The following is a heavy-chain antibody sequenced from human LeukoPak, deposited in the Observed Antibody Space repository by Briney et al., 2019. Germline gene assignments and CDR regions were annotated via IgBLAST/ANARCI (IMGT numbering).Heavy chain of an antibody. V-gene: IGHV4-34*01. CDR2: INHSGST. Sequence: PSETLSLTCAVYGGSFSGYYWSWIRQPPGKGLGWIGEINHSGSTNYNPSLKSRVTISVDTSKNQFSLKLSSVTAADTAVYYCARGPRYYDYVWGSYRPFDYWGQGTLVTVSS. CDR1: GGSFSGYY. CDR3: ARGPRYYDYVWGSYRPFDY. D-gene: IGHD3-16*02. J-gene: IGHJ4*02.